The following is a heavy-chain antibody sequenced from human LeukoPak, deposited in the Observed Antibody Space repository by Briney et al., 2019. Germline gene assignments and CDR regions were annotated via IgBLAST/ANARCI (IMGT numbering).Heavy chain of an antibody. J-gene: IGHJ4*02. CDR2: ISGSAGST. Sequence: GGSLRLSCAASGFTFSGYAMSWVRQAPGKGLEWVSAISGSAGSTYYADSVKGRFTISRDNSKNTLYLQMNSLRAEDTAVYYCAKQRATGTLMVTRYFDYWGQGTLVTVSS. CDR1: GFTFSGYA. D-gene: IGHD5-18*01. CDR3: AKQRATGTLMVTRYFDY. V-gene: IGHV3-23*01.